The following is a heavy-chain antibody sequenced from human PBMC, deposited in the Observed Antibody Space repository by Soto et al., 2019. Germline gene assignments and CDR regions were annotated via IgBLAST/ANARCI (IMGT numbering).Heavy chain of an antibody. D-gene: IGHD4-17*01. CDR3: TTNRATVDLDY. V-gene: IGHV3-15*01. Sequence: PGGSLRLSCAASGFTFINAWIIFFRHSPLKWLEWVVRIKSKTDGGTTDYAAPVKGRFAISRDDLKNTLYLQMNSLKTEDTAVYYCTTNRATVDLDYWGQGTLVTVSS. J-gene: IGHJ4*02. CDR1: GFTFINAW. CDR2: IKSKTDGGTT.